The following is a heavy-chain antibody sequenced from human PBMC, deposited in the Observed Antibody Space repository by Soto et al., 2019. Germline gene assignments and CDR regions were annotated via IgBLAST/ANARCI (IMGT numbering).Heavy chain of an antibody. CDR2: IYYSGST. J-gene: IGHJ6*02. V-gene: IGHV4-31*03. Sequence: PSETLSLTCTVSGGSISSGDYYWSWIRQHPGKGLEWIGYIYYSGSTYYNPFFKSRFTISVDTFKNQFSLKLSSVTAADTAVYYCASPSAPTYYYDSSGYGGGMDVWGQGTTVTVSS. CDR1: GGSISSGDYY. CDR3: ASPSAPTYYYDSSGYGGGMDV. D-gene: IGHD3-22*01.